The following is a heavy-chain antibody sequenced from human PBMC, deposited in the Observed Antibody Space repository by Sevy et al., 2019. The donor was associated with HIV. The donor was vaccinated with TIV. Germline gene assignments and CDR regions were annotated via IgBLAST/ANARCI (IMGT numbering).Heavy chain of an antibody. CDR1: GFNFDRYA. J-gene: IGHJ4*02. Sequence: GGSLRLSCAVSGFNFDRYAMNWVRQVPGKGLEWVSFISWNSENTVYADSVQGRFSITRDNAKNSLFLQMNSLRPEDTAIYYCVKDKRGYSYVHPFDDWGQGTLVTVSS. CDR2: ISWNSENT. V-gene: IGHV3-9*01. D-gene: IGHD5-18*01. CDR3: VKDKRGYSYVHPFDD.